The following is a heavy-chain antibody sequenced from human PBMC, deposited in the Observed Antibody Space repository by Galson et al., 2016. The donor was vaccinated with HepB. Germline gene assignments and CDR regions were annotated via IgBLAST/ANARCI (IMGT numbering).Heavy chain of an antibody. CDR1: GYTFTDYY. CDR3: ARENSLSD. CDR2: INPNTGVT. V-gene: IGHV1-2*02. D-gene: IGHD3-3*02. Sequence: SVKVSCKASGYTFTDYYIHWVRQAPGQGLEXMGWINPNTGVTNFAHQFQGRVTMTGDTSISTAYMELTRLTSSDTAVYFCARENSLSDWGQGTLVTVSS. J-gene: IGHJ4*02.